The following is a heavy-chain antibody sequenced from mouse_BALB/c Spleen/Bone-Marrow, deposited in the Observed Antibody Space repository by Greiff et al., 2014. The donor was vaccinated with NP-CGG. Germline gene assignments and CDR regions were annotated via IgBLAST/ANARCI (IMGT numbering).Heavy chain of an antibody. CDR3: ARGSSWAMDY. CDR2: INPYNDGT. Sequence: EVKLMESGPELVKPGASVKMSCKASGYTFTSYVMHWVKQKPGQGLEWIGYINPYNDGTKYNEKLKGKAILTSDKSSSTAYMELSSLTSEGSAVYYCARGSSWAMDYWGQGTSVSVSS. V-gene: IGHV1-14*01. D-gene: IGHD1-1*01. CDR1: GYTFTSYV. J-gene: IGHJ4*01.